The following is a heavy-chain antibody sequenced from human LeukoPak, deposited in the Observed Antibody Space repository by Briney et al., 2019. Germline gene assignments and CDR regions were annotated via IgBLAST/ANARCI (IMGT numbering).Heavy chain of an antibody. CDR1: GFIFGKYA. CDR2: ISSSSSYI. CDR3: ARELGSGSSYDAFDI. J-gene: IGHJ3*02. D-gene: IGHD6-19*01. V-gene: IGHV3-21*01. Sequence: GGSLRLSCVGSGFIFGKYAMNWVRQAPGKGLEWVSSISSSSSYIYYADSVKGRFTISRDNAKNSLYLQMNSLRAEDTAVYYCARELGSGSSYDAFDIWGQGTMVTVSS.